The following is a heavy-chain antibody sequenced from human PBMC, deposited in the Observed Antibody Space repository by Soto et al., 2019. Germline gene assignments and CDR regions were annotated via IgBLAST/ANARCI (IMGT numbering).Heavy chain of an antibody. Sequence: SETLSLTCAISGGSISSGGYSWSWIQQPPGKALEGLGYFYHSGSTYYNPSLKSRVTISVDRSKNQFSLKLSSVTAADTAVYYCARGSGMYYYDSSGYYYPSRYGMDVWGQGTTVTVSS. CDR1: GGSISSGGYS. V-gene: IGHV4-30-2*01. CDR2: FYHSGST. D-gene: IGHD3-22*01. J-gene: IGHJ6*02. CDR3: ARGSGMYYYDSSGYYYPSRYGMDV.